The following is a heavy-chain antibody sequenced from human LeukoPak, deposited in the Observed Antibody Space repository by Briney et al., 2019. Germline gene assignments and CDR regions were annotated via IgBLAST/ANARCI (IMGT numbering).Heavy chain of an antibody. CDR2: IYYSGST. Sequence: PSETLSLTCTVSGGSISSYYWSWIRQPPGKGLEWIGYIYYSGSTNYNPSLKSRVTISVDTSKNQFSLKLSSVTAADTAVYYCASNSVLLSDLFDYWGQGTLVTVSS. CDR3: ASNSVLLSDLFDY. J-gene: IGHJ4*02. V-gene: IGHV4-59*08. CDR1: GGSISSYY. D-gene: IGHD3-10*01.